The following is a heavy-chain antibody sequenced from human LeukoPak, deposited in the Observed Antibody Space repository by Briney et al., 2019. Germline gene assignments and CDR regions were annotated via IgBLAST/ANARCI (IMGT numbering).Heavy chain of an antibody. CDR3: ARDQFGYYYDSSGFNRFDY. D-gene: IGHD3-22*01. V-gene: IGHV1-24*01. CDR2: FDPEDGET. Sequence: ASVKVSCKVSGYTLTELSMHWVRQAPGKGLEWMGGFDPEDGETIYAQKFQGRVTITADKSTSTAYMELSSLRSEDTAVYYCARDQFGYYYDSSGFNRFDYWGQGTLVTVSS. J-gene: IGHJ4*02. CDR1: GYTLTELS.